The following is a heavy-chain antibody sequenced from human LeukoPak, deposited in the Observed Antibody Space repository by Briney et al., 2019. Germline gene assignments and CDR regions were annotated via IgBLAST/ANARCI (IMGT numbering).Heavy chain of an antibody. V-gene: IGHV1-8*01. Sequence: GASVKVSCTASGYTFTTYEINWVRQALGQGLEWMGWMDPNKGDTGYVQKFQGRVTMTRNISINTAYLELSSLTADDTAVYYCARSTGWYSWFDPWGQGTLVTVSS. CDR2: MDPNKGDT. D-gene: IGHD6-19*01. CDR1: GYTFTTYE. J-gene: IGHJ5*02. CDR3: ARSTGWYSWFDP.